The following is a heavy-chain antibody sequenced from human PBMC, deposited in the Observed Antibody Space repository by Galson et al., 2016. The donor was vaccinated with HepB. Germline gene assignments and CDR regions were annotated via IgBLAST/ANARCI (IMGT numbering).Heavy chain of an antibody. D-gene: IGHD2-2*01. Sequence: SLRLSCAASGFTFSSYAMTLVRQAPGKGLEWVSGISGSGANTYYADSVKGRFTISRDNSRNTLYLQMNSLRAEDTAVYYCAKDAILACGTGCYADYWGQGTLVTVSS. CDR2: ISGSGANT. CDR1: GFTFSSYA. J-gene: IGHJ4*02. CDR3: AKDAILACGTGCYADY. V-gene: IGHV3-23*01.